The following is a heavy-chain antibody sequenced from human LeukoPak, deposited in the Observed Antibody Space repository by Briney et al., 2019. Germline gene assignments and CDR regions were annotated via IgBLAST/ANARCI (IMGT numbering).Heavy chain of an antibody. Sequence: GGSPRLSCAASASTFSNDAIHWVRQAPGKGLEWVAVVSYDETNKYYADSVKGRFTISRDNSKNTVYLQMSSLRAEDTAVYYCAKSATVTTQQRGYFDYWGQGTLVTVSS. CDR3: AKSATVTTQQRGYFDY. CDR2: VSYDETNK. CDR1: ASTFSNDA. D-gene: IGHD4-11*01. J-gene: IGHJ4*02. V-gene: IGHV3-30*18.